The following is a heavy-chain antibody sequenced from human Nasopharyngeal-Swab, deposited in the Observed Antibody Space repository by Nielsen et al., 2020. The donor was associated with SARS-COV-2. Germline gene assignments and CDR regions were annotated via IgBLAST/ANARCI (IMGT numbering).Heavy chain of an antibody. CDR2: ISYDGSNK. V-gene: IGHV3-30*18. D-gene: IGHD6-19*01. CDR3: AKVLLPSGWSQGGEFDY. J-gene: IGHJ4*02. CDR1: GVIFSNYW. Sequence: GESLKISCVASGVIFSNYWMHWVRQAPGKGLEWVAVISYDGSNKYYADSVKGRFTISRDNSKNTLYLQMNSLRAEDTAVYYCAKVLLPSGWSQGGEFDYWGQGTLVTVSS.